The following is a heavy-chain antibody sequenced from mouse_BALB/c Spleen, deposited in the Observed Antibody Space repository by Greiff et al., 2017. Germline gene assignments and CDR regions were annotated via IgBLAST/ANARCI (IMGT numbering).Heavy chain of an antibody. J-gene: IGHJ4*01. D-gene: IGHD2-2*01. CDR1: GFNIKDYY. V-gene: IGHV14-4*02. Sequence: VQLQRSGAELVRPGASVKLSCTASGFNIKDYYMHWVKQRPEQGLEWIGWFDPENGDTEYAPKFQGKATMTTDTSSNTAYLQLSSLTSEDTAVYYCNAGGRLRRDMDYWGQGTSVTVSS. CDR3: NAGGRLRRDMDY. CDR2: FDPENGDT.